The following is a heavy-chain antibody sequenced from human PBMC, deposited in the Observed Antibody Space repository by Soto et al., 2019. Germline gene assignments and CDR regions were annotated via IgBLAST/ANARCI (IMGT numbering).Heavy chain of an antibody. CDR2: ISYDGSNK. V-gene: IGHV3-30*18. CDR3: AKKSGYSYGSPRDY. CDR1: GFTFSSYG. J-gene: IGHJ4*02. D-gene: IGHD5-18*01. Sequence: QVQLVESGGGVVQPGRSLRLSCAASGFTFSSYGMHWVRQAPGKGLEWVAVISYDGSNKYYADSVKGRFTISRDNSKNTLYLQMNSMRAEDTAVYYCAKKSGYSYGSPRDYWGQGTLVTVSS.